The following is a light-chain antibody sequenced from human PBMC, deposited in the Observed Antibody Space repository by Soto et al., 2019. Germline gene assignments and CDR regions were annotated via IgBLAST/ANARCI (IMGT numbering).Light chain of an antibody. Sequence: QSVLTQPPSASGTPGQRVTISCSVSSSNIGSNTVNWYQQLPGTAPKLLIYSNNQRPSGVPDRFSGSKSGTSAALAISGLPSEDEADYYCAAWDDSLNVVVFGGGTKVTVL. CDR2: SNN. CDR3: AAWDDSLNVVV. J-gene: IGLJ2*01. CDR1: SSNIGSNT. V-gene: IGLV1-44*01.